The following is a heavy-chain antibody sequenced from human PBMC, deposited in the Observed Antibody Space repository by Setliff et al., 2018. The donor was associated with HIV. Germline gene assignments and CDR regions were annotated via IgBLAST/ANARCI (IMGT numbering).Heavy chain of an antibody. Sequence: SVKVSCKASGGTLSGHTVSYAISWVRQAPGQGLEWMGGIIPVFGTTNYAQKFQDRVTITADESTYTADMELSSLRSEDTAVYYCARDEEVVVTAIRDYYYYYMDVWGKGTTVTVSS. CDR1: GGTLSGHTVSYA. J-gene: IGHJ6*03. V-gene: IGHV1-69*13. CDR2: IIPVFGTT. D-gene: IGHD2-21*02. CDR3: ARDEEVVVTAIRDYYYYYMDV.